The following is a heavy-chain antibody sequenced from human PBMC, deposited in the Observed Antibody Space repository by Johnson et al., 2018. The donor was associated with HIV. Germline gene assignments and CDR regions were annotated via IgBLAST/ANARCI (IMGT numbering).Heavy chain of an antibody. CDR1: GFTVSSNY. Sequence: QVQLVESGGGLVQPGGSLRLSCAASGFTVSSNYMSWVRQAPGKGLEWVAVISYDGSNKYYADSVKGRFTISRDNSKNTLYLQMNSLRADDTAVYYCAKDGGITIFGVVMSDDAFDIWGQGTMVTVSS. CDR2: ISYDGSNK. V-gene: IGHV3-30*18. J-gene: IGHJ3*02. D-gene: IGHD3-3*01. CDR3: AKDGGITIFGVVMSDDAFDI.